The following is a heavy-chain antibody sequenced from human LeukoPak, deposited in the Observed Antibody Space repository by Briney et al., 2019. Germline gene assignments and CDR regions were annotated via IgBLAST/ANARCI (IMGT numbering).Heavy chain of an antibody. CDR1: GFIFSTYG. CDR3: ARGQGAFGEFFDY. D-gene: IGHD3-10*01. Sequence: PGGSLRHSCAASGFIFSTYGMHWVRQAPGKGLEWVAIIWYDGGNKYYADSVKGRFTISRDNSKDTLYLQMNSLRAEDTAVYSCARGQGAFGEFFDYWGQGTLVTVSS. CDR2: IWYDGGNK. V-gene: IGHV3-33*01. J-gene: IGHJ4*02.